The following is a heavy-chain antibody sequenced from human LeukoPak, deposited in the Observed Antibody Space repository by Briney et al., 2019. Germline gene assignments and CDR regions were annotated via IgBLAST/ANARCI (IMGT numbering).Heavy chain of an antibody. CDR1: GGSVSSGSYY. Sequence: PSETLSLTCTVPGGSVSSGSYYWSWIRQPPGKGLEWIGYIYYSGSTNYNPSLKSRVTISVDTSKNQFSLKLSSVTAADTAVYYCARDTNDSSGYPHWGQGTLVTVSS. CDR3: ARDTNDSSGYPH. V-gene: IGHV4-61*01. J-gene: IGHJ1*01. D-gene: IGHD3-22*01. CDR2: IYYSGST.